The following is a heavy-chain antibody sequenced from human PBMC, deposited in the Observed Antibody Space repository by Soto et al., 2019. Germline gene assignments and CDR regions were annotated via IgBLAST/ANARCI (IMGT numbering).Heavy chain of an antibody. CDR3: VREDDGGDRDYYGLDV. Sequence: SETLSLTCTVSGGSISSSSYYWGWIRQPPGKGLEWIGSIYYSGSTYYNPSLKSRVTMSVDTSKNQFSLKLSSVTAADTAVYFCVREDDGGDRDYYGLDVWGQGTMVTVSS. CDR1: GGSISSSSYY. J-gene: IGHJ6*02. CDR2: IYYSGST. D-gene: IGHD2-21*02. V-gene: IGHV4-39*02.